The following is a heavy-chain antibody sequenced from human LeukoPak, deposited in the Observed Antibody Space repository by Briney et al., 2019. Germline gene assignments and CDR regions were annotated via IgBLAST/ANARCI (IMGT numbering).Heavy chain of an antibody. Sequence: SETLSLTCTVSGGSISSGDYYWTWLRQPPGKGLEWIGYIYYSGSTNYNPSLKSRVTISVDTSKNQSSLKLSSVTAADTAMYYCARAVQAGGYSGYDFDPSYFDYWGQGTLVTVSS. V-gene: IGHV4-61*08. D-gene: IGHD5-12*01. CDR2: IYYSGST. J-gene: IGHJ4*02. CDR1: GGSISSGDYY. CDR3: ARAVQAGGYSGYDFDPSYFDY.